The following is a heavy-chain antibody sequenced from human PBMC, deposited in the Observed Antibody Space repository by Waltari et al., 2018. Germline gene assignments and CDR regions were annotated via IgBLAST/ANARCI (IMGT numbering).Heavy chain of an antibody. D-gene: IGHD6-13*01. CDR3: AKEGSSSFLFDP. Sequence: QVQLVESGGGVVQPGGSLRLSCAASGFTFSSYGMHWVRQAPGKGLEWVAFIRYDGRNKYYADSVKGRFTISRDNSKNTLYLQMNSLRAEDTAVYYCAKEGSSSFLFDPWGQGTLVTVSS. CDR1: GFTFSSYG. V-gene: IGHV3-30*02. J-gene: IGHJ5*02. CDR2: IRYDGRNK.